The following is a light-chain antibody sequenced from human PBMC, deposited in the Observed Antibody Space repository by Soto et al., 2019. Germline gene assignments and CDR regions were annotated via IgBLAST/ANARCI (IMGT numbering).Light chain of an antibody. CDR1: QNINTL. Sequence: IHMTQSPSSLSVSVGDRVTITCRTSQNINTLLSWYHQRPVNSPKLLIYNSSTVQIGFPSMFSGIGSGTYFTLTIISLQPDDAATYYYQHYGNSSPLTFGQGTKVDIK. CDR2: NSS. CDR3: QHYGNSSPLT. V-gene: IGKV1-5*01. J-gene: IGKJ1*01.